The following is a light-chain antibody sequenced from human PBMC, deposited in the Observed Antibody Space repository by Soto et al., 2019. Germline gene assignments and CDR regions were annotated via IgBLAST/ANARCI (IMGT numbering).Light chain of an antibody. Sequence: QSALTQPPSASGSPGQSVTISCTGTSSDVGAYNYLSWYQQHPGKAPKLMIYEVSKRPSGVPDRFSGSKSGITASLTVSGLQAEDEADYYCSSYAGSNNYVFGTGTKLTVL. CDR2: EVS. CDR3: SSYAGSNNYV. V-gene: IGLV2-8*01. CDR1: SSDVGAYNY. J-gene: IGLJ1*01.